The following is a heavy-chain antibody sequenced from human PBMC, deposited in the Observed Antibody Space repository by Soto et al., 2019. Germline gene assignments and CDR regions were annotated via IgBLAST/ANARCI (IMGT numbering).Heavy chain of an antibody. CDR3: AADGGHSGRIAFDI. Sequence: QMQLVQSGPEVKKPGTSVKVSCKASGFTFTSSAVQWVRQARGQRLEWIGWIVVGSGDTKYAQKFQERVTITRDMSTSTAYMELSSLRSEDTAVYYCAADGGHSGRIAFDIWGQGTMVTVSS. CDR2: IVVGSGDT. CDR1: GFTFTSSA. J-gene: IGHJ3*02. V-gene: IGHV1-58*01. D-gene: IGHD1-26*01.